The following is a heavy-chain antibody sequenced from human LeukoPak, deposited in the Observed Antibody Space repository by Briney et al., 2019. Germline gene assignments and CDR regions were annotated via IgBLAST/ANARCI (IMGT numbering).Heavy chain of an antibody. CDR1: GGTFSSYA. CDR3: ATSDPIGSFDY. CDR2: IIPILGIA. J-gene: IGHJ4*02. D-gene: IGHD1/OR15-1a*01. Sequence: SVKVSCKASGGTFSSYAISWVRQAPGQGLEWMGRIIPILGIANYAQKFQGRVTITADKSTSTAYMELSSLRSEDTAVYYCATSDPIGSFDYWGQGTLVTVSS. V-gene: IGHV1-69*04.